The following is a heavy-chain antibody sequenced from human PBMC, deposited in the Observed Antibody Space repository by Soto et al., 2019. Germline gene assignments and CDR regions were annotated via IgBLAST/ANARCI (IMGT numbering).Heavy chain of an antibody. J-gene: IGHJ2*01. Sequence: ASVKVSCKASGYTFKDYDINWVRRAPGQGLEWMGWMNPNSGNTAYARKFHDRITMTRSVSARTAFMELSSLTPEDTAVYYCARRMTWSLWCFDLWGSGTQVTVSS. CDR2: MNPNSGNT. V-gene: IGHV1-8*01. CDR3: ARRMTWSLWCFDL. D-gene: IGHD3-3*01. CDR1: GYTFKDYD.